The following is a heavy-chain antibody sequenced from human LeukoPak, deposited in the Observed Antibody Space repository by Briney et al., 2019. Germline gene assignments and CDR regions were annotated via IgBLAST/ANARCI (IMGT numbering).Heavy chain of an antibody. J-gene: IGHJ6*03. Sequence: GGSLRLSCAASGFTFSSYAMSWVRQAPGKGLEWVSAISGSGGSTYYADSVKGRFTISRDNSKNTLYLQMNSLRAEDTAVYYCAKDGTLWFGELLAPYYYYYYMDVWGKGTTVTVSS. CDR1: GFTFSSYA. D-gene: IGHD3-10*01. CDR2: ISGSGGST. V-gene: IGHV3-23*01. CDR3: AKDGTLWFGELLAPYYYYYYMDV.